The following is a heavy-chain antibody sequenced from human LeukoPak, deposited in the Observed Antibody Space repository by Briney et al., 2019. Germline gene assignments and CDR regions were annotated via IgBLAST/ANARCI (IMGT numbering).Heavy chain of an antibody. J-gene: IGHJ4*02. CDR1: GFTFSSYA. CDR2: ISGSGGST. V-gene: IGHV3-23*01. D-gene: IGHD3-10*01. CDR3: AKWYYYGSGSPPNDY. Sequence: GGSLRLSCAASGFTFSSYAMSWVRPAPGKGLEWVSAISGSGGSTYYADSVKGRFTISRDNSKNTLYLQMNSLRAEDTAVYYCAKWYYYGSGSPPNDYWGQGTLVTVSS.